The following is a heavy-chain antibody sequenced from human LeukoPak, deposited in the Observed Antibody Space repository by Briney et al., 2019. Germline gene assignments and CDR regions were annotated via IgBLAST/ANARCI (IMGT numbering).Heavy chain of an antibody. D-gene: IGHD2-15*01. CDR2: IYYSGST. CDR3: ARHRCSDSFDI. J-gene: IGHJ3*02. CDR1: GGSISSSSYY. V-gene: IGHV4-39*01. Sequence: KPARTLSLTCTVSGGSISSSSYYWGWLRQPPGKGLVWSGRIYYSGSTYYNPSLKSRVTISVDTTKNLFSLMLSSMSAAATAVYYGARHRCSDSFDIWGQGTMVTVSS.